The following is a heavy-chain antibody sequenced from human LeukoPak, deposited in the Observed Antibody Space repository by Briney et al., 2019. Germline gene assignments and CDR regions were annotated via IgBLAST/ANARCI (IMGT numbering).Heavy chain of an antibody. Sequence: GSLRLSSAVSGFTFSSDWMTWVRQAPGKGLEWVANIKEDGSESYYVDSVKGRFTISRDNTKNSLYLQMNSLRAEDTAVYYCARFPRDPWRFDYWGQGTLVTVSS. V-gene: IGHV3-7*03. CDR3: ARFPRDPWRFDY. CDR2: IKEDGSES. J-gene: IGHJ4*02. D-gene: IGHD5-12*01. CDR1: GFTFSSDW.